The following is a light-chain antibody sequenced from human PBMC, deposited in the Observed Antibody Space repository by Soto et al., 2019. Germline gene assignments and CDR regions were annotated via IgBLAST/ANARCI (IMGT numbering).Light chain of an antibody. CDR1: QSVSSY. CDR2: DAS. CDR3: QQRSNWPLLP. V-gene: IGKV3-11*01. Sequence: EIVLTQSTATLSLSPGERATLSCRASQSVSSYLAWYQQKPGQAPRLLIYDASNRATGIPARFSGSGSGTDFTLTISSLEPEDFAVYYCQQRSNWPLLPFGGGTKVEIK. J-gene: IGKJ4*01.